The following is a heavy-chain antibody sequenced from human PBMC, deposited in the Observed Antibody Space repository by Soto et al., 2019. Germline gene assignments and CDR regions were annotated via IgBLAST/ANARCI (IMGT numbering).Heavy chain of an antibody. Sequence: XGSLRLSFAASGFTFSSYAVHGVRQAPGKGLEWVAVISYDGSNKYYADSVKGRFTISRDNSKNTLYLQMNSLRAEDTAVYYCARDIDDRGYGPRYYGMDVWGQGTTVTVSS. J-gene: IGHJ6*02. V-gene: IGHV3-30-3*01. CDR2: ISYDGSNK. D-gene: IGHD5-12*01. CDR1: GFTFSSYA. CDR3: ARDIDDRGYGPRYYGMDV.